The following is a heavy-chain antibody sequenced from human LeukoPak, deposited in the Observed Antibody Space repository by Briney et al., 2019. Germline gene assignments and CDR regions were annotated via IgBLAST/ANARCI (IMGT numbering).Heavy chain of an antibody. Sequence: PSETLSLTCTVSGGSISSGGYYWSWIRQHPGKGLEWIGEINHSGSTNYNPSLKSRVTISVDTSKNQFSLKLSSVTAADTAVYYCASRDEISSPVAYWGQGTLVTVSS. J-gene: IGHJ4*02. V-gene: IGHV4-39*07. D-gene: IGHD3-3*02. CDR1: GGSISSGGYY. CDR3: ASRDEISSPVAY. CDR2: INHSGST.